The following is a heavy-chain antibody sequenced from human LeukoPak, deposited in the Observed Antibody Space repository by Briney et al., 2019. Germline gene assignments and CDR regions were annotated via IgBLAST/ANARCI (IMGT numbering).Heavy chain of an antibody. CDR1: GYTFTSYG. D-gene: IGHD2-15*01. Sequence: GASVKVSCKTSGYTFTSYGITWVRQAPGKGLEWMGWISAYNGNIDYAQNLQGRVTMTSDTSTSTAYMELRSLRSDDMAVYYCTIMTHCTGGTCYSYDHWGQGTMVAVSS. CDR2: ISAYNGNI. CDR3: TIMTHCTGGTCYSYDH. J-gene: IGHJ4*02. V-gene: IGHV1-18*03.